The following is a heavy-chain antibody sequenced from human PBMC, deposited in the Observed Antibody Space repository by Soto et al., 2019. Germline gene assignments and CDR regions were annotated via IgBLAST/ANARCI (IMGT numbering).Heavy chain of an antibody. D-gene: IGHD2-15*01. CDR3: GRVVEGATRHTDFDS. Sequence: SETLSLTCAVSGVSIHNSHSFWGWIRQPPGKGLEFIGSVYYSGGANYNPSLKSRVTVSIDTSNNQFSLRVNSVTAADTAVYYCGRVVEGATRHTDFDSWGQGILVTVSS. J-gene: IGHJ5*01. CDR2: VYYSGGA. V-gene: IGHV4-39*01. CDR1: GVSIHNSHSF.